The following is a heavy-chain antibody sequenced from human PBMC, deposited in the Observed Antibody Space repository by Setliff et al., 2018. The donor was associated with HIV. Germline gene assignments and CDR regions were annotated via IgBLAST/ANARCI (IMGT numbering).Heavy chain of an antibody. CDR2: INSKSGDT. J-gene: IGHJ4*02. Sequence: ASVKVSCKASGYTFSGYYIHWVRQAPGQGLEWMGWINSKSGDTNYAQKFQGRVTMTRDTSISTAYMELRSLRSDDTAVYYCAREYYYDSSGYWAFDYWGQGTGDTSPQ. CDR1: GYTFSGYY. CDR3: AREYYYDSSGYWAFDY. D-gene: IGHD3-22*01. V-gene: IGHV1-2*02.